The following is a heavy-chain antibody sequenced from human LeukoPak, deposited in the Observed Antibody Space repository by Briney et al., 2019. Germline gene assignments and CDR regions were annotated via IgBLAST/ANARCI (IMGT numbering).Heavy chain of an antibody. CDR3: AKAEYSSSWSEYFQH. CDR2: ISYDGSNK. J-gene: IGHJ1*01. CDR1: GFTFSSYG. D-gene: IGHD6-13*01. V-gene: IGHV3-30*18. Sequence: GGSLRLSCAASGFTFSSYGMHWVRQAPGKGLEWVAVISYDGSNKYYADSVKGRFTISRDNSKNTLHLQMNSLRAEDTAVYYCAKAEYSSSWSEYFQHWGQGTLVTVSS.